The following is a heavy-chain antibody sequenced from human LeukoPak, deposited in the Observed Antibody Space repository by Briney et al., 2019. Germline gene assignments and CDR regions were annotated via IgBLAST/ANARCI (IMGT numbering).Heavy chain of an antibody. CDR2: INSGGTT. CDR1: GFNVRSTY. V-gene: IGHV3-66*01. J-gene: IGHJ3*01. Sequence: PGGFLRLSCVATGFNVRSTYMNWVRQAPGKGLEWVSLINSGGTTYYPDSVEGRFTIARDNSKNTMILQMNSLRAEDSGVYYCAREWREAQKDAFDFWGQGTMVTVFS. D-gene: IGHD1-26*01. CDR3: AREWREAQKDAFDF.